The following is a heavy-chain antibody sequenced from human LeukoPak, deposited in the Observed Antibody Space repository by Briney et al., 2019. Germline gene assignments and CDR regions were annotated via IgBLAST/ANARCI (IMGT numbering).Heavy chain of an antibody. CDR2: VTGFNGKT. CDR3: ARVGNSGEFDF. V-gene: IGHV1-18*01. Sequence: GASVKVSCKTSGYIFSDYGLTWVRQPPGQGLEWLGWVTGFNGKTNYARRFEDRLILTTDTSTSTGTLDLRGLRADDTAGYYCARVGNSGEFDFWGQGTLVTVSS. J-gene: IGHJ4*02. D-gene: IGHD3-10*01. CDR1: GYIFSDYG.